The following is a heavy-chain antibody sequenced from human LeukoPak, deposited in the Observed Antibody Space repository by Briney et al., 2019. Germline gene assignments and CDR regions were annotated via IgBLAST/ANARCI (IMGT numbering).Heavy chain of an antibody. J-gene: IGHJ5*02. CDR2: IYYSGST. V-gene: IGHV4-59*11. CDR3: ARGSVVPAAMGGWFDP. D-gene: IGHD2-2*01. Sequence: SETLSLTCTVSGGSISSHYWSWIRQPPAKGLEWIGYIYYSGSTNYNPSLKSRVTISVDTSKNPFSLKLSSVTAADTAVYYCARGSVVPAAMGGWFDPWGQGTLVTVSS. CDR1: GGSISSHY.